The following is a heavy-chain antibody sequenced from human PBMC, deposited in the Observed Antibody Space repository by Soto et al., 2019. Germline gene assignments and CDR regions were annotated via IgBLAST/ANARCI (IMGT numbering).Heavy chain of an antibody. CDR2: IHPSGST. Sequence: PSQTLSLTCTVSAGSISSDYWTWVRQSPGKRLEWMGHIHPSGSTDSNTSLKSRVTISVDTSKNQFSLKLSSVTAADTAVYYCARQIYDSDTGPNFQYYFDSWGQGTPVTVSS. V-gene: IGHV4-59*01. CDR3: ARQIYDSDTGPNFQYYFDS. D-gene: IGHD3-22*01. J-gene: IGHJ4*02. CDR1: AGSISSDY.